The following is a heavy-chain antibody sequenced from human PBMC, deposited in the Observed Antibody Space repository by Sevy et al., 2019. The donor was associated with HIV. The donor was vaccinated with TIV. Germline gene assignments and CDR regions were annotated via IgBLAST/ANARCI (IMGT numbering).Heavy chain of an antibody. Sequence: GGSLRLSCAASGFTFEDYGMRWVRQVPGKGPEWVSGINWNGGSTSYADSVKGRFTISRDNAKNSLYLQMKGLRAEDTALYYWASDPPSYYDYRTGYHDFWGQGTLVTVSS. J-gene: IGHJ4*01. CDR1: GFTFEDYG. D-gene: IGHD3-3*01. V-gene: IGHV3-20*04. CDR2: INWNGGST. CDR3: ASDPPSYYDYRTGYHDF.